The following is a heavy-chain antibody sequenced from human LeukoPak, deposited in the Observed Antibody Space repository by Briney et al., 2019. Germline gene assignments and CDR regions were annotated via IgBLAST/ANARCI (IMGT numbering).Heavy chain of an antibody. CDR1: GGSFSGYY. CDR3: ARHGKEWFGETYYFDY. D-gene: IGHD3-10*01. V-gene: IGHV4-59*08. J-gene: IGHJ4*02. CDR2: IYYSGST. Sequence: SETLSLTCAVYGGSFSGYYWSWIRQPPGKGLEWIGYIYYSGSTNYNPSLKSRVTISVDTSKNQFSLKLSSVTAADTAVYYCARHGKEWFGETYYFDYWGQGTLVTVSS.